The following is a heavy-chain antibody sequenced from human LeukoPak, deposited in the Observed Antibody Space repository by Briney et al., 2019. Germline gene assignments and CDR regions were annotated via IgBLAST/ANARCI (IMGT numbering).Heavy chain of an antibody. CDR1: GGSFSGYY. V-gene: IGHV4-34*01. D-gene: IGHD3-22*01. CDR3: ARGPNYYDSSGDDY. CDR2: INHSGST. J-gene: IGHJ4*02. Sequence: PSETLSLTCAVYGGSFSGYYWSWIRQPPGKGLEWIGEINHSGSTNYNPSLKSRVTMSVDTSKNQFSLKLSSVTAADTAVYYCARGPNYYDSSGDDYWGQGTLVTVSS.